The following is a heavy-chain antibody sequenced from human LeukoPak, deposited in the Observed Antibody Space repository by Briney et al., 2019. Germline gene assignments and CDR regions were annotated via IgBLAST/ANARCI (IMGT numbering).Heavy chain of an antibody. CDR1: GFTFSSYA. CDR2: ISYDGSDK. D-gene: IGHD3-9*01. CDR3: ARGGYYHN. V-gene: IGHV3-30-3*01. J-gene: IGHJ4*02. Sequence: GGSLRLSCAASGFTFSSYAMHWVRQAPGKGLEWVAVISYDGSDKYYADSVKGRFTISRDNSKNTLYLQMNSQRAEDTAVYYCARGGYYHNWGQGTLVTVSS.